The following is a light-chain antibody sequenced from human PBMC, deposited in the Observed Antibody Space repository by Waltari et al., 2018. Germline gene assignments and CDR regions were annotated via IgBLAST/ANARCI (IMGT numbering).Light chain of an antibody. CDR3: QQSYSTPPT. V-gene: IGKV1-39*01. CDR2: AGS. Sequence: DIQMTQSPSSLSASVGDRVTITCRASQSISSYLNWYQQKPGKAPKGLIYAGSSLQSGVPSRFSGSGSGTDFTLTISSLQPEDFATYYCQQSYSTPPTFGQGTKLEIK. J-gene: IGKJ2*01. CDR1: QSISSY.